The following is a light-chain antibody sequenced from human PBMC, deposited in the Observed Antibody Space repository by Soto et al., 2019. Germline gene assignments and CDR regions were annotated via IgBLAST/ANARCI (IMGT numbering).Light chain of an antibody. J-gene: IGLJ3*02. V-gene: IGLV2-14*01. CDR1: SSDVGGHKY. CDR2: EVV. Sequence: QSALTQPASVSGSPGQSISISCTGTSSDVGGHKYVAWYQQHPGKAPKLMIYEVVNRPSGVSNRFSGSKSGNTASLTISGLQAEDEADYYCSSYTSSNTWVFGGGTKLTVL. CDR3: SSYTSSNTWV.